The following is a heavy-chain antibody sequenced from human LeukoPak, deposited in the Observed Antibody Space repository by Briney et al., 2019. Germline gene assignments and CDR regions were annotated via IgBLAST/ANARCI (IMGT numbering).Heavy chain of an antibody. CDR1: GYTFTSYG. V-gene: IGHV1-18*01. CDR3: ARHDYGGPGGYFDY. D-gene: IGHD4-23*01. J-gene: IGHJ4*02. Sequence: ASVKVSCKASGYTFTSYGIRWVRQAPGQGLEWMGWISAYNGNTDYAQKLQGRVNMTTDTSTSTASMELRSLRSDDTAVYYCARHDYGGPGGYFDYWGQGTLVTVPS. CDR2: ISAYNGNT.